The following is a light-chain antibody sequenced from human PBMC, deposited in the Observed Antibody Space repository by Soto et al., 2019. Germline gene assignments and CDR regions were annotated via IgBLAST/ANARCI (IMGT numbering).Light chain of an antibody. CDR2: DAS. CDR3: QQYHNWPIT. J-gene: IGKJ5*01. V-gene: IGKV3-15*01. Sequence: IVMTKYTATLSVSPGERATLSCRASQSVSSNLAWHQQKPGQAPRILMYDASTRATGIPARFSGSGSGTEFTLTISSLQSEDFAVYYCQQYHNWPITFGQGTLLEIK. CDR1: QSVSSN.